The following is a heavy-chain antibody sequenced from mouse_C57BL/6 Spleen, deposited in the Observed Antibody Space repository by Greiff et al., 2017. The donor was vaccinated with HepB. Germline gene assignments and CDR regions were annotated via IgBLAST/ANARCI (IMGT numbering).Heavy chain of an antibody. D-gene: IGHD2-4*01. J-gene: IGHJ2*01. CDR3: ARTLYDYDGD. CDR2: IHPNSGST. V-gene: IGHV1-64*01. CDR1: GYTFTSYW. Sequence: VQLKQPGAELVKPGASVKLSCKASGYTFTSYWMHWVKQRPGQGLEWIGMIHPNSGSTNYNEKFKSKATLTVDKSSSTAYMQLSSLTSEDSAVYYRARTLYDYDGDWGQGTTLTVSS.